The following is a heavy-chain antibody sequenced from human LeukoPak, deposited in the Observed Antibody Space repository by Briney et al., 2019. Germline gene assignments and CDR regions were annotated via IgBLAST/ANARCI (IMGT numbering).Heavy chain of an antibody. CDR3: ARAPVVPAAHFDY. Sequence: SETLSLTCTVSGGSISSYYWSWIRQPPGKGLEWIGYIYYSGSTNYNPSLKSRVTISVDTSKNQFSLKLSSVTAADTAVYYCARAPVVPAAHFDYWGQGTLVTVSS. CDR2: IYYSGST. D-gene: IGHD2-2*01. J-gene: IGHJ4*02. V-gene: IGHV4-59*08. CDR1: GGSISSYY.